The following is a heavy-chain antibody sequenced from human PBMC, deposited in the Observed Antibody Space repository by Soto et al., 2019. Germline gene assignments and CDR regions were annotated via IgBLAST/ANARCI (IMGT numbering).Heavy chain of an antibody. V-gene: IGHV3-30-3*01. CDR3: ARIGSLYYYDSSGYYLTGAFDI. J-gene: IGHJ3*02. Sequence: GGSLRLSCAASGFTFSSYAMHWVRQAPGKGLEWVAVISYDGSNKYYADSVKGRFTVSRDNSKNTLYLQMNSLRAEDTAVYYCARIGSLYYYDSSGYYLTGAFDIWGQGTMVTVSS. CDR1: GFTFSSYA. D-gene: IGHD3-22*01. CDR2: ISYDGSNK.